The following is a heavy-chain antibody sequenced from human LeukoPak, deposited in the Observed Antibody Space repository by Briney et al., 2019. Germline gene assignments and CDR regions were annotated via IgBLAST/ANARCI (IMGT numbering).Heavy chain of an antibody. D-gene: IGHD2-15*01. V-gene: IGHV4-4*01. Sequence: PSETLSLTCDVSGGSITQTNYWTWVRQPPGKGLEWIGEVNLQGSTNYNPSLMRRVAISVDTSANHVSLQLTSVTAADTAVYCCARRGYCSGDSCYTFDYWGQGTLVTVSS. J-gene: IGHJ4*02. CDR1: GGSITQTNY. CDR2: VNLQGST. CDR3: ARRGYCSGDSCYTFDY.